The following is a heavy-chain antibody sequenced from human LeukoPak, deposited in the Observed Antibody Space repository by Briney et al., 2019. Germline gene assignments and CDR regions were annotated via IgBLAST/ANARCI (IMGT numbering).Heavy chain of an antibody. J-gene: IGHJ4*02. CDR1: GXTFISYA. Sequence: GGSLRLSCAASGXTFISYAMSWVRQAPGKGLEWVSAISGSGGSTYYADSVKGRFTISRDNSRNTLYLQMNSLRADDTAVYYCARDLTSYGSGSYYNEDYWGQGTLVAVSS. V-gene: IGHV3-23*01. CDR2: ISGSGGST. D-gene: IGHD3-10*01. CDR3: ARDLTSYGSGSYYNEDY.